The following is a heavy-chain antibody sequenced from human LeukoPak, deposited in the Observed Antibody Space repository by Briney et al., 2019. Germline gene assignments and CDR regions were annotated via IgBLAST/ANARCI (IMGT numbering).Heavy chain of an antibody. CDR3: TRDRGTYNWLDP. CDR1: GFTLRDSA. J-gene: IGHJ5*02. V-gene: IGHV3-73*01. Sequence: PGGSLRLSRADSGFTLRDSAIHSVRQAPGRGLEWVGLIDRPAKSYATAYGASVGGRFTISRDDSKNTAYLQMDSLKTEDTALYYCTRDRGTYNWLDPWGQGTLVTVSS. D-gene: IGHD1-26*01. CDR2: IDRPAKSYAT.